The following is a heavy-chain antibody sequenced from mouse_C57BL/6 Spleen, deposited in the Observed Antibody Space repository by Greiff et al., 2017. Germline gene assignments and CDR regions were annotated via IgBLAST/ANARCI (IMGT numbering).Heavy chain of an antibody. J-gene: IGHJ3*01. V-gene: IGHV1-26*01. CDR2: INPNNGGT. CDR1: GYTFTDYY. Sequence: EVQLQQSGPELVKPGASVKISCKASGYTFTDYYMNWVKQSHGKSLEWIGDINPNNGGTSYNQKFKGKATLTVDKSSSTAYMELRSLTSEDSAVYYCARRSEREYDPGFAYWGQGTVVTVSA. D-gene: IGHD2-3*01. CDR3: ARRSEREYDPGFAY.